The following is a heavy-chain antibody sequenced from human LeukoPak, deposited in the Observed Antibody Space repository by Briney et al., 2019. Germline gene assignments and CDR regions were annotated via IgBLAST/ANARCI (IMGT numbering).Heavy chain of an antibody. CDR1: GGSFSGYY. D-gene: IGHD1-20*01. J-gene: IGHJ4*01. CDR3: ASQDLYNWNYVDY. V-gene: IGHV4-34*01. Sequence: SETLSLTCAVYGGSFSGYYWSWIRQAPGKGLEWIGEINHSGSTNYNPSLKSRVTISVDTSKNQFSLKLSSVTAADTAVYYCASQDLYNWNYVDYWGQEPWSPSPQ. CDR2: INHSGST.